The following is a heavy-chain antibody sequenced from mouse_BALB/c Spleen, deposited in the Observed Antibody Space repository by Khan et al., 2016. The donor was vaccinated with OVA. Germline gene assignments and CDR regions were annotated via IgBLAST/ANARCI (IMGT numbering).Heavy chain of an antibody. V-gene: IGHV1-7*01. J-gene: IGHJ2*01. CDR2: INPTSGYT. Sequence: QMQLKQSGAELAKPGASVKMSCTASGYTFTSYWMHWIKQRPGQGLEWIGYINPTSGYTDYNQKFKDKATLTADKSSSTAYMQLSSLTSDDSAVYYCARDRIDYWGQGTALTVSS. CDR1: GYTFTSYW. CDR3: ARDRIDY.